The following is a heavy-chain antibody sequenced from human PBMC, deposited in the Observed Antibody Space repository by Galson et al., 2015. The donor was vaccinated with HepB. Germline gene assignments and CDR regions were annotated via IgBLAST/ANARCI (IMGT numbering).Heavy chain of an antibody. CDR1: GFTFSSYG. Sequence: SLRLSCAASGFTFSSYGMHWVRQAPGKGLEWVAVIWYDGSNKYYADSVKGRFTISRDNSKNTLYLQMNSLRAEDTAVYYCARDVMVQGVIRYFDLWGRGTLVTVSS. CDR2: IWYDGSNK. V-gene: IGHV3-33*01. D-gene: IGHD3-10*01. CDR3: ARDVMVQGVIRYFDL. J-gene: IGHJ2*01.